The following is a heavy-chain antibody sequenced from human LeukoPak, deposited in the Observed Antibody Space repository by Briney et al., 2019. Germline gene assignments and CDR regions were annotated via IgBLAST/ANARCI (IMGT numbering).Heavy chain of an antibody. J-gene: IGHJ6*03. Sequence: GESLKISCKGSGYSFTTYWIGWVRQMPGKGLEWMGMIYPGDSDTRYSPSFQGQVPISADKSSSTACRQWSSLKASDTAMYYCARRDKYYYYMAVWGRGSTVTVYS. CDR3: ARRDKYYYYMAV. CDR2: IYPGDSDT. CDR1: GYSFTTYW. V-gene: IGHV5-51*01.